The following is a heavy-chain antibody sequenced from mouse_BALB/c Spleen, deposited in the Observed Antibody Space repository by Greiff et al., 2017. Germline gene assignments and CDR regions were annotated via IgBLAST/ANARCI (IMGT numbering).Heavy chain of an antibody. Sequence: LVESGGGLVKPGGSLKLSCAASGFAFSSYDMSWVRQTPEKRLEWVAYISSGGGSTYYPDTVKGRFTISRDNAKNTLYLQMSSLKSEDTAMYYCARHEVRNFDVWGAGTTVTVSS. J-gene: IGHJ1*01. CDR2: ISSGGGST. CDR3: ARHEVRNFDV. D-gene: IGHD2-14*01. V-gene: IGHV5-12-1*01. CDR1: GFAFSSYD.